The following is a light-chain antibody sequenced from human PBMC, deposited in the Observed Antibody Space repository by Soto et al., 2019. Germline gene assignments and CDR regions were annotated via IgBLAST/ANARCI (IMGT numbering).Light chain of an antibody. V-gene: IGKV3-15*01. CDR2: GAS. Sequence: EIVMTQSPATLSVYPGERATLSCSASQSVSSDLAWYHQKPGQAPRLLIYGASTRATGIPARFSGSGSGTEFTLTINSLQSEDFAVYYCQQYNNWPRTFGQGTKVDIK. CDR1: QSVSSD. J-gene: IGKJ1*01. CDR3: QQYNNWPRT.